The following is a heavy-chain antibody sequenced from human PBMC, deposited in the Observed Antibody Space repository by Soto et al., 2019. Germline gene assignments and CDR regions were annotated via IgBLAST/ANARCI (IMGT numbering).Heavy chain of an antibody. D-gene: IGHD2-15*01. CDR2: ISGSGIST. J-gene: IGHJ3*02. Sequence: EVQLLESGGGLVQPGGSLRLSCAASGFTFSTYGMCWVRQAPGKGLEWVSGISGSGISTYYADSVKGRFTISRDNSKSTLYLQMNSLRAEDTAIYYCAKSVVVAVQDAFDIWGQGTMVTVSS. CDR1: GFTFSTYG. V-gene: IGHV3-23*01. CDR3: AKSVVVAVQDAFDI.